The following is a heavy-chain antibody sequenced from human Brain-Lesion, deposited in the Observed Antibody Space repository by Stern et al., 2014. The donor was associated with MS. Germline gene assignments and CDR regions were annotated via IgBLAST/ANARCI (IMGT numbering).Heavy chain of an antibody. CDR3: ARGYGDAYYRGLDV. D-gene: IGHD4-17*01. CDR2: IRSTTTYI. V-gene: IGHV3-21*01. Sequence: EVQLVESGGGLVKRGGSLRLSCAASGFSLRPYSVSWVRQAPGKGLEWGSSIRSTTTYIYYVDSVKGRFTISRDNAKNSVFLQMNGLGADDTAVYYCARGYGDAYYRGLDVWGQGTTVTVSS. CDR1: GFSLRPYS. J-gene: IGHJ6*02.